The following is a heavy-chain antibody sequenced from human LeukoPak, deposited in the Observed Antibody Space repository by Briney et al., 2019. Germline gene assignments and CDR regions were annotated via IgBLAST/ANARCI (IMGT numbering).Heavy chain of an antibody. V-gene: IGHV4-34*01. Sequence: PSETLSLTCAVYGGSFSGYYWSWIRQPPGKGLEWIGEINHSGSTNYNPSLKSRVTISVDTSKNQFSLKLSSVTAADTAVYYCARSWVVRWFDPWGQGTLVTVSS. CDR1: GGSFSGYY. D-gene: IGHD2-15*01. CDR2: INHSGST. J-gene: IGHJ5*02. CDR3: ARSWVVRWFDP.